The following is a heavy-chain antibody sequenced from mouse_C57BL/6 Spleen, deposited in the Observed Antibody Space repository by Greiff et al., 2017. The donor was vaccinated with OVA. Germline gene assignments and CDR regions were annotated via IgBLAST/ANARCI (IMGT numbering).Heavy chain of an antibody. Sequence: VQLQQPGTDLVKPGASVTLSCKASGYTFTSYWMHWVKQRPGQGLEWIGNINPSNGGTTSNQKFKGKATLTVDPSSSTAYKQLSSLTSEDSAVYYGARREFNTAGGKYMDYWGKGTTVTVSS. D-gene: IGHD5-1-1*01. CDR2: INPSNGGT. CDR3: ARREFNTAGGKYMDY. J-gene: IGHJ4*01. CDR1: GYTFTSYW. V-gene: IGHV1-53*01.